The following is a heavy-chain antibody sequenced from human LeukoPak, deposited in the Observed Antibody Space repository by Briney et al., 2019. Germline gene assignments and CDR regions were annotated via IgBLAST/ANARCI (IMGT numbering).Heavy chain of an antibody. CDR1: GFTFSLYA. V-gene: IGHV3-30-3*01. CDR2: ISYDGGNE. D-gene: IGHD2-2*01. J-gene: IGHJ4*02. CDR3: ARGAKKLQYCSSTSCIFDY. Sequence: PGRSLRLSCAASGFTFSLYAMHWVRQAPGKGLEWVAVISYDGGNELYADSVKGRFTISRDISENTLHLQLNSLRAEDTAVYYCARGAKKLQYCSSTSCIFDYWGQGTLVTVSS.